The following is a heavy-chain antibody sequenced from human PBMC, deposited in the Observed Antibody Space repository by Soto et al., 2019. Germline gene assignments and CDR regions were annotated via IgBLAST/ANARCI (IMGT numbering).Heavy chain of an antibody. V-gene: IGHV3-74*01. Sequence: PGGSPRLSCAASGFTFTSYWMHWVCQAPGKGLVWVSRINSDASSTTYADYVKGRFTISRDNAKNTLYLQMNSLRAEDTAVYYCARDKWTGELSNWFDSWGQGTLVTVSS. D-gene: IGHD3-10*01. CDR2: INSDASST. J-gene: IGHJ5*01. CDR1: GFTFTSYW. CDR3: ARDKWTGELSNWFDS.